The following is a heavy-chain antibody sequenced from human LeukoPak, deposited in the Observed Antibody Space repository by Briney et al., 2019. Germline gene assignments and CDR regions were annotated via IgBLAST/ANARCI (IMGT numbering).Heavy chain of an antibody. J-gene: IGHJ4*02. D-gene: IGHD4-11*01. CDR1: GFTFSSYA. Sequence: PGGSLRLSCAASGFTFSSYAMSWVRQAPGKGLEWVSAISGSGGSTYYADSVKGRFTISRDNSKNTLYLQMNSLRAEDTAVYYCAKDPYSNYDPYYFEYWGQGTLVTVSS. CDR2: ISGSGGST. CDR3: AKDPYSNYDPYYFEY. V-gene: IGHV3-23*01.